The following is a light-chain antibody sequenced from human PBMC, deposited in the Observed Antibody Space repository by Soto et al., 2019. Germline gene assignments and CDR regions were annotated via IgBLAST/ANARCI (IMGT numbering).Light chain of an antibody. CDR1: QSISNW. J-gene: IGKJ5*01. Sequence: DIQMTQSPSTLSASVGDRVTVICRASQSISNWLAWYQQKPGKAPKLLIYDASSLQSGVPSRFSGSGSGTDFTLSINNLQPDDFATYYYQQYNRLITFGQGTRLEIK. V-gene: IGKV1-5*02. CDR3: QQYNRLIT. CDR2: DAS.